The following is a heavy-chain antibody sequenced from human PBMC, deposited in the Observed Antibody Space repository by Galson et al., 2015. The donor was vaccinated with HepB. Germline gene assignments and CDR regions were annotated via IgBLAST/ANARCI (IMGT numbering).Heavy chain of an antibody. V-gene: IGHV1-18*04. J-gene: IGHJ5*02. CDR3: ARDLGWELPAQGHWFDP. D-gene: IGHD1-26*01. CDR1: GYTFTSYG. Sequence: SVKVSCKASGYTFTSYGISWVRQAPGQGLEWMGWISAYNGNTNYAQKLQGRVTMTTDTSTSTAYMELRSLRSDDTAVYYCARDLGWELPAQGHWFDPWGQGTLVTVSS. CDR2: ISAYNGNT.